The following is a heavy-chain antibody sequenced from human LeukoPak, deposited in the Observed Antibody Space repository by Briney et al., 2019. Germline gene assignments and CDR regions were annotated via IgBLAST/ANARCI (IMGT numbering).Heavy chain of an antibody. Sequence: SETLSLTCTVSGGSISSYYWSWIRQPPGKGLEWIGRIYISGSTNYNPSLKSRVTMSVDTSKNQFSLKLSSVTAADTAVYYCAREATVAEPIYYYYYGMDVWGQGTTVTVSS. V-gene: IGHV4-4*07. J-gene: IGHJ6*02. CDR3: AREATVAEPIYYYYYGMDV. CDR1: GGSISSYY. D-gene: IGHD6-19*01. CDR2: IYISGST.